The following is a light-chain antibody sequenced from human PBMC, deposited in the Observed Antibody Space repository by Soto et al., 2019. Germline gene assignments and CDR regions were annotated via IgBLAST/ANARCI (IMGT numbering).Light chain of an antibody. J-gene: IGKJ1*01. Sequence: EIVLTQSPVTLSLSPGERATLSCRASQTVSRMYLSWFQQKPGQAPRLLIYDASNRATGIPARFSGSGSGSEFTLTISSLQSEDFAVYYCQQYNNWPRTFGQGTKVDI. CDR2: DAS. CDR1: QTVSRMY. CDR3: QQYNNWPRT. V-gene: IGKV3D-7*01.